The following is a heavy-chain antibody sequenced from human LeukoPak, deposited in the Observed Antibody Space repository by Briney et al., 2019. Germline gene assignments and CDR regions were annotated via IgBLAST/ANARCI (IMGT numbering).Heavy chain of an antibody. CDR1: GGSLSRSSYY. J-gene: IGHJ5*02. D-gene: IGHD3-3*01. CDR2: IYYTGTT. V-gene: IGHV4-39*07. Sequence: SETPSLTCSVSGGSLSRSSYYWAWVRQPPGKGLEWIGNIYYTGTTYYNPSLKSRVTISVDTSKNQFSLKLSSVTAADTAVYYCARELRFLEWLSSYNWFDPWGQGTLVTVSS. CDR3: ARELRFLEWLSSYNWFDP.